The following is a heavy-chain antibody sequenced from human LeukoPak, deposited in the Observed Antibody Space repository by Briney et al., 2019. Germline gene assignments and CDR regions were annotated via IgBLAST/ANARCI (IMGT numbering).Heavy chain of an antibody. D-gene: IGHD3-22*01. CDR3: AKRPPAYYYDSSGYYGGYFDF. CDR1: GFTFSTYG. Sequence: GGSLRLSCAASGFTFSTYGMHWVRQAPGKGLEWVAFIRYDGSNKYYADSVKGRFTISRDNSKNTLYLQMNSLRAEDTAVYYCAKRPPAYYYDSSGYYGGYFDFWAQGTLVTVSS. J-gene: IGHJ4*02. CDR2: IRYDGSNK. V-gene: IGHV3-30*02.